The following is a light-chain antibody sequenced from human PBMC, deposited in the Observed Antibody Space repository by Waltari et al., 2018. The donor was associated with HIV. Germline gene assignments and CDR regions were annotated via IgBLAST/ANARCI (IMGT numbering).Light chain of an antibody. CDR3: QQYYSYPLT. CDR1: QGISSY. CDR2: AAS. Sequence: AIRMTQSPSSFPASTGDRATITCRASQGISSYLAWYQQKPGKAPNLLIYAASTLQSGVPSRFSGSGSGTDFTLTISCLQSEDFASYYCQQYYSYPLTFGGGTKVEIK. J-gene: IGKJ4*01. V-gene: IGKV1-8*01.